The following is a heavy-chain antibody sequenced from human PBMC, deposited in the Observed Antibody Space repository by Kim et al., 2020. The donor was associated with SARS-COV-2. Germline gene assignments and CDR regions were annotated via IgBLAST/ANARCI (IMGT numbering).Heavy chain of an antibody. CDR2: ISGSGGRI. Sequence: GGSLRLSCVASGFTFSRYAMTWVSQAPGKGLEWAAAISGSGGRIYYADSAKGRFTISSVISKNSLYLQMNNLRAEDTAVNDRAKDSGNDYGGQVAYCGHGNLVSLSS. D-gene: IGHD4-17*01. V-gene: IGHV3-23*01. CDR3: AKDSGNDYGGQVAY. CDR1: GFTFSRYA. J-gene: IGHJ4*01.